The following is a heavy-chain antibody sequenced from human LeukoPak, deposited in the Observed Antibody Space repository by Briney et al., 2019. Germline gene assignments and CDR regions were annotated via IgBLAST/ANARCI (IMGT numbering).Heavy chain of an antibody. J-gene: IGHJ4*02. CDR3: VKDDSDISCPFDY. CDR2: IRNDGSNK. D-gene: IGHD2-15*01. Sequence: GGSLRLSCAASGFTFSSYGMHWVRQAPGKGLEWVAFIRNDGSNKNYADFVKGRFTISRDNSRNTLYLQMNSLRAEDTALYYCVKDDSDISCPFDYWGQGTLVTVSS. CDR1: GFTFSSYG. V-gene: IGHV3-30*02.